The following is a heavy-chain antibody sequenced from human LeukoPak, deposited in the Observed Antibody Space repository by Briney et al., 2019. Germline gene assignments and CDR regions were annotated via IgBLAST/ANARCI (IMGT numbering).Heavy chain of an antibody. D-gene: IGHD2-15*01. CDR2: IYHTGTT. CDR1: GGSISDTSYY. V-gene: IGHV4-39*01. CDR3: ARQQCNGGSCYSRAIWFDP. J-gene: IGHJ5*02. Sequence: SETLSLTCNVSGGSISDTSYYWGSTRQPPGKGLDWIGSIYHTGTTYYSPSLKSRVTISVHTSKNHFSLELSSVTAADTAVYYCARQQCNGGSCYSRAIWFDPWGQGTLVTVSS.